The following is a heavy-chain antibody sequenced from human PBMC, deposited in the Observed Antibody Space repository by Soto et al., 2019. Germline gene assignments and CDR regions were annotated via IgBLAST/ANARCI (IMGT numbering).Heavy chain of an antibody. J-gene: IGHJ4*02. CDR1: GYTFTSYG. V-gene: IGHV1-18*01. D-gene: IGHD1-7*01. CDR2: ISAYNGNT. CDR3: ARDRASITGTTLNTFDY. Sequence: EASVKVSCKASGYTFTSYGISWVRQAPGQWLEWMGWISAYNGNTNYAQKLQGRVTMTTDTSTSTAYMELRSLRSDDTAVYYCARDRASITGTTLNTFDYWGQGTLVTVSS.